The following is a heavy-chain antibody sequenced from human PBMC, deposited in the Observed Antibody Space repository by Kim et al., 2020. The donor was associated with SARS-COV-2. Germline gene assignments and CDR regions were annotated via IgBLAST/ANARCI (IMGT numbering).Heavy chain of an antibody. CDR2: INRDGSSA. Sequence: GGSLRLSCAASGLTFSSYWMHWVRQAPGKGLVWVSRINRDGSSASYADSVKGRITISSDNDKNTLYLQMNSLQAEDTAVYYCARDPKYSSGWLCGMDVWGQRTTVTVSS. D-gene: IGHD6-19*01. CDR1: GLTFSSYW. V-gene: IGHV3-74*01. CDR3: ARDPKYSSGWLCGMDV. J-gene: IGHJ6*02.